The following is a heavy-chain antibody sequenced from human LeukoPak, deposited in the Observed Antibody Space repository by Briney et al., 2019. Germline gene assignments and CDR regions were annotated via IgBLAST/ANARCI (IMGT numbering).Heavy chain of an antibody. CDR2: MVGSGET. D-gene: IGHD5-24*01. V-gene: IGHV3-23*01. CDR1: GFSFGNYA. Sequence: GGSLRLSCVASGFSFGNYAVTWVRQAPGKGLEWVSGMVGSGETYYADSVTGRFTISRDNSRTTLYLQMNSLRVEDTAIYYCAKDMHYNDGRWEFDPWGQGTLVTVSS. CDR3: AKDMHYNDGRWEFDP. J-gene: IGHJ5*02.